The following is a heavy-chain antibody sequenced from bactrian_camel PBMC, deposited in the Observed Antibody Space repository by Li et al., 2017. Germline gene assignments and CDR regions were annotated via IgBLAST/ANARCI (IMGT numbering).Heavy chain of an antibody. Sequence: QLVESGGGLVQPGGSLRLARAASGFTFSSCYMSWVRQAPGKGLEWVSSVYSDGTNTYYADSVKGRFTISKDNAKNTLYLEMNSLKPEDTAMYYCAADRFPTQFRRGDPWCSPPFEYRRWGQGTQVTVS. CDR1: GFTFSSCY. V-gene: IGHV3-2*01. D-gene: IGHD7*01. J-gene: IGHJ4*01. CDR2: VYSDGTNT. CDR3: AADRFPTQFRRGDPWCSPPFEYRR.